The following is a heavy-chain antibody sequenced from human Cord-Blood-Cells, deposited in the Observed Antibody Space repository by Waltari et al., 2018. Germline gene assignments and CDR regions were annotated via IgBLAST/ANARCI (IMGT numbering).Heavy chain of an antibody. CDR1: GYSISSGYY. CDR3: ARGGPYSSSSFDY. V-gene: IGHV4-38-2*02. CDR2: IYHSGST. D-gene: IGHD6-6*01. J-gene: IGHJ4*02. Sequence: QVQLQEAGPGLVKPSENLSLTCTVPGYSISSGYYWGGIRQPPGKGLEWIGSIYHSGSTYYNPSLKSRVTISVDTSKNQFSLKLSSVTAADTAVYYCARGGPYSSSSFDYWGQGTLVTVSS.